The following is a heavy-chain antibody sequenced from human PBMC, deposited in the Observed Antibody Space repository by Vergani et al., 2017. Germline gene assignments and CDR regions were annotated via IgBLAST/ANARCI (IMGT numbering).Heavy chain of an antibody. CDR1: GFTFSSYA. V-gene: IGHV3-23*01. CDR2: ISGSGGST. D-gene: IGHD6-19*01. Sequence: EVQLLESGGGLVQPGGSLRLSCAASGFTFSSYAMSWVRQAQGKGLEWVSAISGSGGSTYYADSVKGRFTISRDNSKNTLYLQMNSLRAEDTAVYYCATTSGIAVAGKVDYWGQGTLVTVSS. CDR3: ATTSGIAVAGKVDY. J-gene: IGHJ4*02.